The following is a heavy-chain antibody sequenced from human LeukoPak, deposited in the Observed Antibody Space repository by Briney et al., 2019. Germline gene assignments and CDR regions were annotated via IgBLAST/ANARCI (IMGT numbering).Heavy chain of an antibody. CDR3: ARPAGYDSSGYYGY. D-gene: IGHD3-22*01. V-gene: IGHV4-4*02. Sequence: PSETLSLTCAVSGGSIFSTNWWSWIRQPPGKGLEWIGEINHSGSTNYNPSLKSRVTISVDTSKNQFSLKLSSVTAADTAVYYCARPAGYDSSGYYGYWGQGTLVTVSS. J-gene: IGHJ4*02. CDR1: GGSIFSTNW. CDR2: INHSGST.